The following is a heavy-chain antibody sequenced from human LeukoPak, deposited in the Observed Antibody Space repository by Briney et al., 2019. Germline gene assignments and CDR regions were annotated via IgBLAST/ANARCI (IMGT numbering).Heavy chain of an antibody. D-gene: IGHD3-22*01. CDR3: ARHQPYYYDSSGYYDDY. J-gene: IGHJ4*02. V-gene: IGHV5-51*01. CDR2: IYPGDSDT. CDR1: GYSFTSYW. Sequence: GESLKISRKGSGYSFTSYWIGWVRQMPGKGLEWMGIIYPGDSDTRYSPSFQGQVTISADKSISTAYLQWSSLKASDTAMYYCARHQPYYYDSSGYYDDYWGQGTLVTVSS.